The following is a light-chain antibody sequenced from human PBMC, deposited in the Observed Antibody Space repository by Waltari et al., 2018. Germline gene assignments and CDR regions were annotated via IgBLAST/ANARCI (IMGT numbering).Light chain of an antibody. CDR3: LQYKDFWT. CDR1: QSISRW. Sequence: DIEMTQSPSTLSASVGDRVTITCRASQSISRWLAWYQHRPGTAPRLLIYKASNLEGWVPSRFSGSGSGTEFTLTISSLQPEDFATYFCLQYKDFWTFGQGTKV. CDR2: KAS. V-gene: IGKV1-5*03. J-gene: IGKJ1*01.